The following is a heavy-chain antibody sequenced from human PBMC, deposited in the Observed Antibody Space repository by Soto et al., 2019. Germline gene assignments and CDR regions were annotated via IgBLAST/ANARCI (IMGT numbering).Heavy chain of an antibody. V-gene: IGHV3-9*01. CDR3: AKDKGRLRYFARGRDDAFDI. CDR2: ISWNSGSI. J-gene: IGHJ3*02. CDR1: GFTFDDYA. Sequence: SLRLSCAASGFTFDDYAMHWVRQAPGKGLEWVSGISWNSGSIGYADSVKGRFTISRDNAKNSLYLQMNSLRAEDTALYYCAKDKGRLRYFARGRDDAFDIWGQGTMVTVSS. D-gene: IGHD3-9*01.